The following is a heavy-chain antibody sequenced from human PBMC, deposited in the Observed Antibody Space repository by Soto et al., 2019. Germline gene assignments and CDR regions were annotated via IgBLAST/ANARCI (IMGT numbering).Heavy chain of an antibody. CDR3: ASTYSSSWYWFDP. J-gene: IGHJ5*02. CDR2: IFSNDEK. Sequence: QVTVKESGPVLVKPTETLTLTCTVSGFSLSNAGLGVSWIRQPPGKALEWLAHIFSNDEKSYSTPLKSRLTISKATSKSQVVLIMTNMDPVDTATYYCASTYSSSWYWFDPWGQGTLVTVSS. D-gene: IGHD6-13*01. V-gene: IGHV2-26*04. CDR1: GFSLSNAGLG.